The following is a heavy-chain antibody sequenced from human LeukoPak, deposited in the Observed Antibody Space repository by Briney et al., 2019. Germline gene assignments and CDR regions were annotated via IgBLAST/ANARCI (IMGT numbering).Heavy chain of an antibody. Sequence: GGSLRLSCAASGFTFSSSWMSWVRQAPGKGLEWVANIKPDGSDKYYVDSVKGRFTISRDNAKNSLYLQMNSLRAEDTAVYYCARGSVSYGGNAFDIWGQGTMVTVSS. J-gene: IGHJ3*02. CDR2: IKPDGSDK. CDR3: ARGSVSYGGNAFDI. V-gene: IGHV3-7*03. D-gene: IGHD4-23*01. CDR1: GFTFSSSW.